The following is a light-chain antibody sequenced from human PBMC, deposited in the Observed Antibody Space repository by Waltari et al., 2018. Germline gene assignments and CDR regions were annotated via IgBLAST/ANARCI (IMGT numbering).Light chain of an antibody. CDR3: LQYGTSPWT. Sequence: EIVLTQSPGTLSLSPGEGATLSCRASQSVSSNYSAWYQQKPGQAPRLLIYRASTRATVITDRFSGSDAATDFILTISRLEPEDFAVYYCLQYGTSPWTFGQGTKVEIK. CDR2: RAS. J-gene: IGKJ1*01. V-gene: IGKV3-20*01. CDR1: QSVSSNY.